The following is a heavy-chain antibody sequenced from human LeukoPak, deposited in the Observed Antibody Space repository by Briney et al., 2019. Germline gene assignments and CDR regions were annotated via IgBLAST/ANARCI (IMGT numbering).Heavy chain of an antibody. CDR3: AGGNFYDSRGHPYHFHF. D-gene: IGHD3-22*01. Sequence: PSETLSLTCTVSGVSISSYYWSWIRQPPGKGLEWIGYIYYSDNTNYNSSLKSRVTISEDTSKNQSSLKLTSVTAADTAVYYCAGGNFYDSRGHPYHFHFWGQGTLVSVSS. V-gene: IGHV4-59*01. CDR2: IYYSDNT. J-gene: IGHJ4*02. CDR1: GVSISSYY.